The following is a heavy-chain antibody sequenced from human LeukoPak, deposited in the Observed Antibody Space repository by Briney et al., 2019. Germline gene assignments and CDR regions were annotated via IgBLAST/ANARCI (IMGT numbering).Heavy chain of an antibody. V-gene: IGHV1-2*06. D-gene: IGHD3-9*01. Sequence: ASVKVSCKASGYTFTGYYMHRVRQAPGQGLEWMGRINPNSGGTNYAQKFQGRVTMTRDTSISTAYMELSRLRSDDTAVYYCARAYYDILTGYLYNWFDPWGQGTLVTVSS. CDR2: INPNSGGT. CDR1: GYTFTGYY. CDR3: ARAYYDILTGYLYNWFDP. J-gene: IGHJ5*02.